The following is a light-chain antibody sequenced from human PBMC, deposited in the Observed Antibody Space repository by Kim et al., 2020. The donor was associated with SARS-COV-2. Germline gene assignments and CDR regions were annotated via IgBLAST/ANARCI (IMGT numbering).Light chain of an antibody. CDR2: RDS. CDR1: NIESKN. CDR3: QVWDSSTYV. J-gene: IGLJ1*01. V-gene: IGLV3-9*01. Sequence: SYELTQPLSVSVALGQTARITCGGNNIESKNVHWYQQKPGQAPVLVIYRDSNRPSGIPERFSGSNSGNTATPTISRAQAGDEADYYCQVWDSSTYVFGTGTKVTVL.